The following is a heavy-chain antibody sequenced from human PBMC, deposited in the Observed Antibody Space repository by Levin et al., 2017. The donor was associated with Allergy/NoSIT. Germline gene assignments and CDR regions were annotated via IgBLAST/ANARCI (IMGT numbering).Heavy chain of an antibody. CDR1: GGSISSYY. J-gene: IGHJ4*02. CDR3: ARGLDSSSWYYFDY. D-gene: IGHD6-13*01. V-gene: IGHV4-59*01. Sequence: GSLRLSCTVSGGSISSYYWSWIRQPPGKGLEWIGYIYYSGSTNYNPSLKSRVTISVDTSKNQFSLKLSSVTAADTAVYYCARGLDSSSWYYFDYWGQGTLVTVSS. CDR2: IYYSGST.